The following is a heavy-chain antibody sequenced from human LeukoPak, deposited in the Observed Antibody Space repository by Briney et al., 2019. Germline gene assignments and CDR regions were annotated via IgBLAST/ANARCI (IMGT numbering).Heavy chain of an antibody. V-gene: IGHV3-9*01. D-gene: IGHD1-26*01. J-gene: IGHJ4*02. CDR2: ISWNSGSI. CDR3: AKSGGDSGSYYFDY. Sequence: GGSLRLSCAASGFTFDDYAMHWVRQAPGKGLEWVSGISWNSGSIGYADSVKGRFTISRDNAKNSLYLQMNSLRAEDTALYYCAKSGGDSGSYYFDYWGQGTLVTVSS. CDR1: GFTFDDYA.